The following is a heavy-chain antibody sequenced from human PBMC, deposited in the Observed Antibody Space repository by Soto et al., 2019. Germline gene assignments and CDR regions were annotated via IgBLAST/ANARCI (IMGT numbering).Heavy chain of an antibody. CDR1: GFTFSSYV. V-gene: IGHV3-23*01. Sequence: PGGSLRLSCAASGFTFSSYVMSWVRQAPGKGLEWVSAISGSGGSTYYADSVKGRFTISRDNSKNTLYLQMNSLRAEDTAVYYCAKDPDYGDYHYFDYWGQGTLVTVSS. CDR2: ISGSGGST. J-gene: IGHJ4*02. CDR3: AKDPDYGDYHYFDY. D-gene: IGHD4-17*01.